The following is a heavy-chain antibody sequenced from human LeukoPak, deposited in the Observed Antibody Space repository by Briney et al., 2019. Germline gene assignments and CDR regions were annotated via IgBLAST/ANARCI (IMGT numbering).Heavy chain of an antibody. D-gene: IGHD3-9*01. Sequence: PGGSLRLSCAASGFTFSSYGIHWVRQAPGKGLEWVAVISYDGSNKYYVDSVKGRFTISRDNSKNTLYLQMNSLRAEDTAVYYCAKDYDILTGYSPWGQGTLVTVSS. CDR2: ISYDGSNK. CDR1: GFTFSSYG. V-gene: IGHV3-30*18. J-gene: IGHJ5*02. CDR3: AKDYDILTGYSP.